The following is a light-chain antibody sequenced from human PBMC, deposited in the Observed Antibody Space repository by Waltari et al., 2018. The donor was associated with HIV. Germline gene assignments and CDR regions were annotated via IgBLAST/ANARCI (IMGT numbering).Light chain of an antibody. V-gene: IGLV3-1*01. J-gene: IGLJ2*01. CDR1: NLGDKF. CDR2: QDR. Sequence: SYVLTQPPSVSVSPGQTATITCSGDNLGDKFPSWYQQKPGQSPVLVIFQDRRFTGSSSGNTATLTISGTQALDEADYYCQAWDSSNVVFGGGTHLTVL. CDR3: QAWDSSNVV.